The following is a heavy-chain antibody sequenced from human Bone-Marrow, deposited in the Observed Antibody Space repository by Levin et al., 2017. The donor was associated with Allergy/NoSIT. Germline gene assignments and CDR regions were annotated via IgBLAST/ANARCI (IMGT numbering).Heavy chain of an antibody. CDR2: INTNTGNP. CDR3: ARDFSLRQPHYFDY. Sequence: GASVKVSCKASGYTFTTYAMNWVRQAPGQGLEWMGWINTNTGNPTYAQGFTGRFVFSLDTSVSTAYLQISSLKAEDTAVYYCARDFSLRQPHYFDYWGQGTLVTVSS. CDR1: GYTFTTYA. D-gene: IGHD3-16*02. J-gene: IGHJ4*02. V-gene: IGHV7-4-1*02.